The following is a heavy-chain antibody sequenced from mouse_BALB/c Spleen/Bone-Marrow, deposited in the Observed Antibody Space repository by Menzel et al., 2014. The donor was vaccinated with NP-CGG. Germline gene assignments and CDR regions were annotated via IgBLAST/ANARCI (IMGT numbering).Heavy chain of an antibody. V-gene: IGHV4-1*02. CDR2: INPDSSTI. J-gene: IGHJ2*01. CDR1: GFDFSRYW. D-gene: IGHD1-1*01. Sequence: VQLKESGGGLVQPGGSLQLSCAASGFDFSRYWMSWVRQAPGKGLEWIGEINPDSSTINYTQSLKDKFIISRDNAKNTLYLQMSKVRSEDTALYYCARLYYYGNFAYWGQGTTLTVSS. CDR3: ARLYYYGNFAY.